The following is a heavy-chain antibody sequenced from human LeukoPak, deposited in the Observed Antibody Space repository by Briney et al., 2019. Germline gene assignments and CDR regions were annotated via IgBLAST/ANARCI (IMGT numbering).Heavy chain of an antibody. CDR2: IKQDGGEK. V-gene: IGHV3-7*01. CDR3: ARLGGSYYTY. D-gene: IGHD1-26*01. CDR1: GLAFSSYW. J-gene: IGHJ4*02. Sequence: PGGSLRLSCVASGLAFSSYWMSWVRQAPGKGLEWVANIKQDGGEKYYVDSVKGRFTTSRDNAKNSLFLQMNSLRVEDTAVYYCARLGGSYYTYWGQGTLVTVSS.